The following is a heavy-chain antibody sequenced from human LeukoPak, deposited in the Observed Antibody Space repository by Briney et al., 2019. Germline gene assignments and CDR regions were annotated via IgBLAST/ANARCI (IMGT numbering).Heavy chain of an antibody. V-gene: IGHV3-23*01. CDR3: AREDGDYYYYGMDV. CDR1: GFIFSSYA. CDR2: ISGSGGST. J-gene: IGHJ6*02. D-gene: IGHD4-17*01. Sequence: GGSLRLSCAASGFIFSSYAMSWVRQAPGKGLEWISVISGSGGSTYYADSVKGRFTISRDNSKNTLYLQMNSLRAEDTAVYYCAREDGDYYYYGMDVWGQGTTVTVSS.